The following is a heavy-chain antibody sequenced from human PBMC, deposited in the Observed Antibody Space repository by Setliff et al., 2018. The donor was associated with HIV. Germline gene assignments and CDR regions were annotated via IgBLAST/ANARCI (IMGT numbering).Heavy chain of an antibody. CDR3: ARKPDSRNWFDP. CDR2: IYHSGST. J-gene: IGHJ5*02. V-gene: IGHV4-28*01. CDR1: GSSISTSYW. Sequence: LSLTCAVSGSSISTSYWWGWIRQPPGKGLEWIGYIYHSGSTYYNPSLKSRVTLSVDTSKNQFSLQLTSVTAVDTAVYYCARKPDSRNWFDPWGQGTLVTVSS.